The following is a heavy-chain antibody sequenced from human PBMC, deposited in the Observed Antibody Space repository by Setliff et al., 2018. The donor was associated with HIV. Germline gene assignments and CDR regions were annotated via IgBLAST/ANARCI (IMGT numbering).Heavy chain of an antibody. CDR2: INPDRRGT. D-gene: IGHD5-12*01. CDR3: ARGGYYGYENWFDS. Sequence: ASVKVSCKTSGYAFTDYCIHWVRQAPGQGLEWVGRINPDRRGTNYAQTFQGRVTMTRDTSITTAYMELSRLRSDDTAVYFCARGGYYGYENWFDSWGQGTLVTVSS. J-gene: IGHJ5*01. CDR1: GYAFTDYC. V-gene: IGHV1-2*06.